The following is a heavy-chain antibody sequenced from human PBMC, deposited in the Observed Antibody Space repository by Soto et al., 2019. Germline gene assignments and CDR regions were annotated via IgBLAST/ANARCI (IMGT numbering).Heavy chain of an antibody. CDR3: ATVAARIDY. CDR1: GGSISSGDYY. Sequence: SENLSLTCTVSGGSISSGDYYWSWIRQPPGKGLERIGYIYYSGSTYYNPSLKSRVTISVDTSKNQFSLKLSSVTAADTAVYYCATVAARIDYWGQGTLVTVS. CDR2: IYYSGST. V-gene: IGHV4-30-4*01. J-gene: IGHJ4*02. D-gene: IGHD2-15*01.